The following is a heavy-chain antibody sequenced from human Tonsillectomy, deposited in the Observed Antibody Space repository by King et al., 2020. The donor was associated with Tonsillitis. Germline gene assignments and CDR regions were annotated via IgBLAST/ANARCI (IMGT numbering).Heavy chain of an antibody. CDR3: TRHSVDYGDYGEDRYFDL. J-gene: IGHJ2*01. D-gene: IGHD4-17*01. V-gene: IGHV3-73*02. CDR1: GFTFSGSA. CDR2: IRSKANNYAT. Sequence: VQLVESGGGLVQPGGSLKLPCAASGFTFSGSAMHWVRQASGKGLEWVGRIRSKANNYATAYAASVKGRFTISRDDSKNTAYLQMNSLKTEDTAVYYCTRHSVDYGDYGEDRYFDLWGRGTLVTVSS.